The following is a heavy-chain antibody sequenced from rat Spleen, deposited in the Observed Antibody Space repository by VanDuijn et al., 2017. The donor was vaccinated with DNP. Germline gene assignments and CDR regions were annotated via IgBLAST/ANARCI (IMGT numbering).Heavy chain of an antibody. V-gene: IGHV5S13*01. CDR1: EFTFSNYG. CDR2: ITNTGGST. D-gene: IGHD1-4*01. CDR3: SRGKYYALDA. Sequence: EVQLVESGENLVQPGRSLKLSCAASEFTFSNYGMAWVRQAPTKGLEWVASITNTGGSTYYRDSVKGRFTISRDNAKNTLYLQMDSLRSEDTATYYCSRGKYYALDAWGQGTSVTVSS. J-gene: IGHJ4*01.